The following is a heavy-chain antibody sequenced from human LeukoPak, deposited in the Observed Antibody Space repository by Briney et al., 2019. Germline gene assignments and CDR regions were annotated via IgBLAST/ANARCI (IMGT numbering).Heavy chain of an antibody. CDR3: ARGKNTMVRGVGDAFDI. CDR2: MNPNSGNT. D-gene: IGHD3-10*01. V-gene: IGHV1-8*02. CDR1: GYTFTSYY. Sequence: ASVTVSCTASGYTFTSYYMHWVRQAPGQGLEWMGWMNPNSGNTGYAQKFQGRVTMTRNTSISTAYMELSSLRSEDTAVYYCARGKNTMVRGVGDAFDIWGQGTMVTVSS. J-gene: IGHJ3*02.